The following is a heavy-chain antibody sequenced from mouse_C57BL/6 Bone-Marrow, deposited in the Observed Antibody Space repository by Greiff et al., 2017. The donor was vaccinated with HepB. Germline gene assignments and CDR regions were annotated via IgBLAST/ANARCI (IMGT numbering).Heavy chain of an antibody. D-gene: IGHD2-4*01. V-gene: IGHV5-9*01. CDR2: ISGGGGNT. Sequence: EVQLVESGGGLVKPGGSLKLSCAASGFTFSSYTMSWVRQTPGKRLEWVATISGGGGNTYYPDSVKGRFTITRDNAKNTLYLQMSSLRSEDTALYYCARHDYDYVWYFDVWGTGTTVTVSS. CDR3: ARHDYDYVWYFDV. J-gene: IGHJ1*03. CDR1: GFTFSSYT.